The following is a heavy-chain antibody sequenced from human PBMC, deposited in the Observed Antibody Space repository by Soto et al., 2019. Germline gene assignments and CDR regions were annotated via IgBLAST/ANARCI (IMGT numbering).Heavy chain of an antibody. CDR3: ARVPVVVATIYLDY. Sequence: QVQLQESGPGLVKPSQTLSLTFTVSGGSINSGHYYWSWIRQPPGTGLEWIGNIYYSGGTYYNPSLKSRVTIAIDTSKNQFSLKLSSVTAADTAVYYCARVPVVVATIYLDYWCQGTLVTVS. V-gene: IGHV4-30-4*01. CDR1: GGSINSGHYY. CDR2: IYYSGGT. J-gene: IGHJ4*02. D-gene: IGHD1-26*01.